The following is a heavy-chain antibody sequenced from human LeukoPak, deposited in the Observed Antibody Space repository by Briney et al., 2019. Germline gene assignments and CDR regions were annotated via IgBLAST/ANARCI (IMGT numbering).Heavy chain of an antibody. CDR1: GFTFSSYG. D-gene: IGHD3-10*01. Sequence: PGRSLRLSCAASGFTFSSYGMHWVRQAPGKGLEWVAVIWYDGSNKYYADSVKGRFTISRDNSKNALYLQMNSLRAEDTALYHCARFYYGSGSSFYGMDVWGQGTTVTVSS. J-gene: IGHJ6*02. CDR3: ARFYYGSGSSFYGMDV. CDR2: IWYDGSNK. V-gene: IGHV3-33*01.